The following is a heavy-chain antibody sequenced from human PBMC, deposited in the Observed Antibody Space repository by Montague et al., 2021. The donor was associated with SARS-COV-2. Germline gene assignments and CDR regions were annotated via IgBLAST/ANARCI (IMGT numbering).Heavy chain of an antibody. CDR2: VYNDENT. J-gene: IGHJ4*02. D-gene: IGHD2-2*01. CDR3: ARGRTRVGQLSYFDY. V-gene: IGHV4-59*13. CDR1: GGSINNYF. Sequence: SETLSLTCTVSGGSINNYFWAWIRQTPEKGLEWTASVYNDENTNSHPSLESRLTMSIDTSKRQFSLNLNSVAAADTAVYYCARGRTRVGQLSYFDYWGQGILVTVSS.